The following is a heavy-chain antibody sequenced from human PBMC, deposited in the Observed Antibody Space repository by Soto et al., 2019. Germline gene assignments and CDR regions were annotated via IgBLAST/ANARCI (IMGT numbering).Heavy chain of an antibody. J-gene: IGHJ5*02. Sequence: QVQLQESGPGLVKPSETLSLTCTVSGGSISSYYWSWIRQPPGKGLEWIGYIYYSGSTNYNPSLMSRVTLAVDTSKNQFSLKLSSVTAAATAVYYCARGVYCSSTSCYESANWFDPWGQGTLVTVSS. D-gene: IGHD2-2*01. CDR1: GGSISSYY. CDR3: ARGVYCSSTSCYESANWFDP. CDR2: IYYSGST. V-gene: IGHV4-59*08.